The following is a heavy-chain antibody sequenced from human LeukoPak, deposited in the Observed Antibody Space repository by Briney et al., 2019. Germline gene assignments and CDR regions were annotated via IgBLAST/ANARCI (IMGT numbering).Heavy chain of an antibody. V-gene: IGHV4-38-2*01. D-gene: IGHD3-22*01. CDR1: GYSISSGYY. Sequence: TSETLSLTCAVSGYSISSGYYWGWIRQSPGKGLEWIGTIFHSGSIYYNPSLNTLVTLSVHTSNTHFSLKLSSVTAADTAVYYCARMGVSYYYDSSTYYPVAFDVWGQGTMVAVSS. J-gene: IGHJ3*01. CDR2: IFHSGSI. CDR3: ARMGVSYYYDSSTYYPVAFDV.